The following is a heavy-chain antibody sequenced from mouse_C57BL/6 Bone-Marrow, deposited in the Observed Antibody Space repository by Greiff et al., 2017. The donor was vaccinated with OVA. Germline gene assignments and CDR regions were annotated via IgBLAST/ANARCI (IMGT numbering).Heavy chain of an antibody. J-gene: IGHJ3*01. CDR2: IDPENGDT. Sequence: EVKLMESGAELVRPGASVKLSCTASGFNIKDDYMHWVKQRPEQGLEWIGWIDPENGDTEYASKFQGKATITADTSSNTAYLQLSSLTSEDTAVYYCTTGGWDWFAYWGQGTLVTVSA. CDR1: GFNIKDDY. V-gene: IGHV14-4*01. D-gene: IGHD3-3*01. CDR3: TTGGWDWFAY.